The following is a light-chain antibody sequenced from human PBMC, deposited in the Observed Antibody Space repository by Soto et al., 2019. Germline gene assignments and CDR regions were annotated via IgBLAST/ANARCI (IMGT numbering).Light chain of an antibody. J-gene: IGKJ4*01. V-gene: IGKV1-9*01. Sequence: IQLTQSPSSLSASVGDRVTITCRASQGISNYLGWYQQKPGKAPKLLIYAASTLQTGVPSRFSGGGSGTDFTLTITSMQPEAFAASYCHHLHVYPSTFGGGTKVEI. CDR2: AAS. CDR3: HHLHVYPST. CDR1: QGISNY.